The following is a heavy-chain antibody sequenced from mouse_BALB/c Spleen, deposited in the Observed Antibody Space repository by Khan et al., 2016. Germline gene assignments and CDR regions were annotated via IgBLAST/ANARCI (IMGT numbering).Heavy chain of an antibody. CDR1: GFAFSRYW. CDR3: ARLHYYGYMNY. V-gene: IGHV4-1*02. Sequence: EVKLLESGGGLVQPGGSLKLSCAASGFAFSRYWMSWVRQAPGKGLEWIGEINPDSSTINYTPSLKDKFIISRDNANNTLYLQMSKVRSEDTALYFCARLHYYGYMNYWGQGTTLTVSS. J-gene: IGHJ2*01. CDR2: INPDSSTI. D-gene: IGHD1-2*01.